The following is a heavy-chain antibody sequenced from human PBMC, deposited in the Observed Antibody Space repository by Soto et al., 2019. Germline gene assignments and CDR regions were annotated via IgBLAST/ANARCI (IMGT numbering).Heavy chain of an antibody. CDR2: ISGSGGST. D-gene: IGHD3-3*02. Sequence: GGSLRLSCAASGFTFTNYAMSWVRQAPGNGLEWVSVISGSGGSTYYADSVKGRFTISRDNSENTLYLQMNSLRVEDTAVYYCAKDGSNPRIFYSGLDVWGPGPTVTVSS. CDR3: AKDGSNPRIFYSGLDV. J-gene: IGHJ6*02. CDR1: GFTFTNYA. V-gene: IGHV3-23*01.